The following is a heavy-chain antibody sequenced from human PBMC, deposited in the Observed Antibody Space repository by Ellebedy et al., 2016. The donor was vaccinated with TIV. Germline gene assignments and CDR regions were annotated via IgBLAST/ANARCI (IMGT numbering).Heavy chain of an antibody. Sequence: GESLKISCAASGFTFSSYAMSWVRQAPGKGLEWVSAISSTGGSTYYADSVKGRFTISRDNSKNTLYLQMNSLRAEDTAVYYCVRTARIADYWGQGTLVTVSS. CDR1: GFTFSSYA. V-gene: IGHV3-23*01. CDR3: VRTARIADY. CDR2: ISSTGGST. D-gene: IGHD2-21*02. J-gene: IGHJ4*02.